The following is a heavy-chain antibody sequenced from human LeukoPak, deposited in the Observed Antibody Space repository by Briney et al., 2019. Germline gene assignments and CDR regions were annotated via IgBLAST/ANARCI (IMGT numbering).Heavy chain of an antibody. CDR2: INTDGSST. J-gene: IGHJ4*02. V-gene: IGHV3-74*01. D-gene: IGHD5-24*01. CDR3: AKDLSSGGYMGYYFDS. CDR1: GFTFSSYW. Sequence: GGSLRLSCAASGFTFSSYWMHWVRQAPGKGLVWVSRINTDGSSTSYADSVKGRFTISRDNAKNTLYLQMNSLRAEDTAFYYCAKDLSSGGYMGYYFDSWGQGTLVTVSS.